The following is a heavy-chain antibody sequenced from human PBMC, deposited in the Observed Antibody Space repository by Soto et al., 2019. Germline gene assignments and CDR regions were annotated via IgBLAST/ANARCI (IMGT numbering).Heavy chain of an antibody. V-gene: IGHV4-59*01. Sequence: QVQLQESGPGLVKPSETLSPTAPVSVASFVSSYGGWFRHPQGRGRGWFGYIYYSGSTNYTPSLKSRVTISVDTSKNQFSLKLSSVTAADTAVYYCATYYYDSSGYYNDAFDIWGQGTMVTVSS. D-gene: IGHD3-22*01. J-gene: IGHJ3*02. CDR1: VASFVSSY. CDR3: ATYYYDSSGYYNDAFDI. CDR2: IYYSGST.